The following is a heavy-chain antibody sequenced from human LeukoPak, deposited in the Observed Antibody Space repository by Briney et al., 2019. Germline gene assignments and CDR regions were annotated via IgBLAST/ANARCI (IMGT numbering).Heavy chain of an antibody. CDR1: GFTVSSNY. CDR2: IYSGGST. V-gene: IGHV3-66*01. J-gene: IGHJ3*02. D-gene: IGHD3-22*01. CDR3: ARSYDIFDFDI. Sequence: GGSLRLSCAASGFTVSSNYMSWVRQAPGKGLEWVSVIYSGGSTYYADSVKGRFTISRDNSKNTLYLQMNSLRAEDTAVYYCARSYDIFDFDIWGQGTMVTVSS.